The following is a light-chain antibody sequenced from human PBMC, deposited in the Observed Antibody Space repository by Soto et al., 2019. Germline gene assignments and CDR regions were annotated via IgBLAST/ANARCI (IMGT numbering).Light chain of an antibody. J-gene: IGKJ4*01. V-gene: IGKV1-39*01. CDR3: QQSFIIPNT. Sequence: DIQRTQSPSSLSASVGDRVTITCRASQTITIYLNWYQQKPGKAPKLLVYAASTLQSGVPSRFSGSGSGTDFTLTISSLQPEDVAAYYCQQSFIIPNTFGRGTKVEI. CDR1: QTITIY. CDR2: AAS.